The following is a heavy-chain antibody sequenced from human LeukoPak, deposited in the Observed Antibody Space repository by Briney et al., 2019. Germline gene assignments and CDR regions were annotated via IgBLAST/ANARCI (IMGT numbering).Heavy chain of an antibody. V-gene: IGHV4-39*01. CDR1: GGSISSSSYY. CDR2: IYYSGGT. Sequence: SETLSLTCTVSGGSISSSSYYWGWIRQPPGKGLEWIGSIYYSGGTYYNPSLKSRVTISVDTSKNQFSLKLSSVTAADTAVYYCARCDPYIAAAADNWGQGTLVTVSS. J-gene: IGHJ4*02. D-gene: IGHD6-25*01. CDR3: ARCDPYIAAAADN.